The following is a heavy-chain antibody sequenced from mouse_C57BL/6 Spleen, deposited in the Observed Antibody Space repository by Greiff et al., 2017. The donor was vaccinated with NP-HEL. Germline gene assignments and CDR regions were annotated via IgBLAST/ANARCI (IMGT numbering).Heavy chain of an antibody. CDR2: INPNNGGT. CDR3: ARTGWLLPYAMDY. Sequence: EVQLQQSGPELVKPGASVKISCKASGYTFTDYYMNWVKQSHGKSLEWIGDINPNNGGTSYNQKFKGKATLTVDKSSSTAYMELRSLTSEDSAVYYCARTGWLLPYAMDYWGQGTSVTVSS. CDR1: GYTFTDYY. V-gene: IGHV1-26*01. D-gene: IGHD2-3*01. J-gene: IGHJ4*01.